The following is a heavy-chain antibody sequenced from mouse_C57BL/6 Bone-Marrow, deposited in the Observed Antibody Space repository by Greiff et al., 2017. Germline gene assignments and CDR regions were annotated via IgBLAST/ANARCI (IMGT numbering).Heavy chain of an antibody. Sequence: EVKLVESGGGLVQPGGSLSLSCAASGFTFTDYYMSWVRQPPGKALEWLGFIRNKANGYTTEYSASVKGRFTISRDNSQSILYLQMNALRAEDSATYYCARYDYGSIYGSWFAYWGQGTLVTVSA. CDR1: GFTFTDYY. D-gene: IGHD1-1*01. J-gene: IGHJ3*01. CDR3: ARYDYGSIYGSWFAY. CDR2: IRNKANGYTT. V-gene: IGHV7-3*01.